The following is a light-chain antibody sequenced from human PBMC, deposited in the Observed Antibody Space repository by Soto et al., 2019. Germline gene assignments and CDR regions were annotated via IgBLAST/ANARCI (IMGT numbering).Light chain of an antibody. J-gene: IGLJ2*01. CDR2: ATS. CDR3: LLAYAGVGEV. CDR1: TGAVTSGHY. V-gene: IGLV7-46*01. Sequence: QAVVTQEPSLTVSPGGTVTLTCGSSTGAVTSGHYPYWFQQKPGQAPRTLIYATSNRHSWAPARFSGSLLGGKAALTLSGAQPEDGADYYCLLAYAGVGEVFGGGTKLTVL.